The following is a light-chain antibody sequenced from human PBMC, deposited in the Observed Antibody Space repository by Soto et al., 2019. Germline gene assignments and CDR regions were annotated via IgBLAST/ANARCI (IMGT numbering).Light chain of an antibody. CDR2: DVS. V-gene: IGLV2-14*01. J-gene: IGLJ2*01. CDR1: SSDVGGYNY. Sequence: QSALTQPASVSGSRGQSITISCTGTSSDVGGYNYVSWYQQHPGKAPKLMIYDVSNRPSGVSNRFSGSKSGNTASLTISGLQAEDEAAYYCSSYTSSYTLVFGGGTKVTVL. CDR3: SSYTSSYTLV.